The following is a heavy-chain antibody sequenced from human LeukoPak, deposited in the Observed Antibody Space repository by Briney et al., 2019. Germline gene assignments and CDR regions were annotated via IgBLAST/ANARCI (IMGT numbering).Heavy chain of an antibody. CDR1: GGTFSSYA. D-gene: IGHD3-3*01. CDR3: ARAPGYDFWSGYLEFDP. J-gene: IGHJ5*02. V-gene: IGHV1-69*04. Sequence: SVKVSCKASGGTFSSYAISWVRQAPGQGLEWMGRIIPIFGIANYAQKFQGRVTITADKSTSTAYMELSSLRSEDTAVYYCARAPGYDFWSGYLEFDPWGQGTLVTVSP. CDR2: IIPIFGIA.